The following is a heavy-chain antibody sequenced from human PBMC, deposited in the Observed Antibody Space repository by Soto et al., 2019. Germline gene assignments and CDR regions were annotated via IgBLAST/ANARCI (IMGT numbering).Heavy chain of an antibody. V-gene: IGHV3-30*09. CDR3: ARGVGGTFYYGMDV. J-gene: IGHJ6*02. CDR2: ISYDGSNK. D-gene: IGHD6-19*01. Sequence: VREAPGKGLEWVAVISYDGSNKYYADSVKCQFAISRDNSKNTLYLQMNSLRAEDSAVYYCARGVGGTFYYGMDVWGQGTTVTVSS.